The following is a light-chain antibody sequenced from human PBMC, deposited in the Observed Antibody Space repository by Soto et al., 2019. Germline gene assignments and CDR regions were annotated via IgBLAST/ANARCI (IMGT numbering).Light chain of an antibody. J-gene: IGKJ1*01. Sequence: DIQMTQSPSTLSASVGDRVTITCRASQSISSWLAWSQQKPRKAPTLLIYAASTLQSGVSSWFSGSGSGTDFTLTIGCLQCEDFGVYYCQPDGDSPVTLGQGTKVDI. CDR1: QSISSW. V-gene: IGKV1-5*01. CDR2: AAS. CDR3: QPDGDSPVT.